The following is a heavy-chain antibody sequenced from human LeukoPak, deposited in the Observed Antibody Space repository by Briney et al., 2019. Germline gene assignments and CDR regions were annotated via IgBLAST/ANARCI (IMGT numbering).Heavy chain of an antibody. CDR1: GFTFSSYA. Sequence: GGSLRLSCAASGFTFSSYAMSWVRQAPGKGLEWVSAISGSGGSTYYADSVKGRFTISRDNSKNTLYLQMNSLRAEDTAVYYCAKNEAYYYDSSGHDAFDIWGQGTMVTVSS. V-gene: IGHV3-23*01. CDR2: ISGSGGST. D-gene: IGHD3-22*01. CDR3: AKNEAYYYDSSGHDAFDI. J-gene: IGHJ3*02.